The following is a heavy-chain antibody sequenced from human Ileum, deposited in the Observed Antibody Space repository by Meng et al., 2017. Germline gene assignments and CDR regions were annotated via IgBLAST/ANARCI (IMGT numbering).Heavy chain of an antibody. D-gene: IGHD3-10*01. CDR3: AREGSWFGADY. V-gene: IGHV4-34*02. CDR2: VNHDGGT. J-gene: IGHJ4*02. CDR1: GASFTCYS. Sequence: QGQLQPGGAGLLKPSETLSLTCTVYGASFTCYSWTWIRQSPGKGLEWIGEVNHDGGTNYSPSLKSRVIISIDTSKNQFSLKLTAVTATDAVVYYCAREGSWFGADYWGQGTLVTVSS.